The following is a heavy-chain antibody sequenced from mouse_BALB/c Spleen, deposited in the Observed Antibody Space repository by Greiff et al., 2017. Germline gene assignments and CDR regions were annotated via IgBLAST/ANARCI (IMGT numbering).Heavy chain of an antibody. CDR3: ARAYYRYESYAMDY. CDR2: ISSGGST. J-gene: IGHJ4*01. D-gene: IGHD2-14*01. CDR1: GFTFSSYA. V-gene: IGHV5-6-5*01. Sequence: EVMLVESGGGLVKPGGSLKLSCAASGFTFSSYAMSWVRQTPEKRLEWVASISSGGSTYYPDSVKGRFTISRDNARNILYLQMSSLRSEDTAMYYCARAYYRYESYAMDYWGQGTSVTVSS.